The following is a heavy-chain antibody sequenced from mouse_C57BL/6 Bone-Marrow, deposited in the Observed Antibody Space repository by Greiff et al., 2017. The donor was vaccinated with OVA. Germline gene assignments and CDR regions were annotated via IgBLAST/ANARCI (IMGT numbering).Heavy chain of an antibody. CDR1: GYTFTSYW. CDR2: IYPGNSDT. V-gene: IGHV1-5*01. Sequence: VQLKQSGAVLARPGASVKMSCKTSGYTFTSYWMHWVKQRPGQGLEWIGAIYPGNSDTSYNQKFKGKAKLTAVTSASTAYMELSSLTNEDSAVYYCTRSVIYSPYFDYWGQGTTLTVSA. D-gene: IGHD1-1*01. J-gene: IGHJ2*01. CDR3: TRSVIYSPYFDY.